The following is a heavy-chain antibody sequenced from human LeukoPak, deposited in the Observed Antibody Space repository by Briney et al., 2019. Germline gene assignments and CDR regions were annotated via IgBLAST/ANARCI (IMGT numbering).Heavy chain of an antibody. CDR2: ISWNSGSI. Sequence: QPGRSLRLSCAASGFTFDDYAMHWVRQAPGKGLEWVSGISWNSGSIGYADSVKGRFTISRDNAKNSLYLQMNSLRAEDTALYYCAKESYYDSSGLSLWGQGTLVTVSS. V-gene: IGHV3-9*01. J-gene: IGHJ4*02. D-gene: IGHD3-22*01. CDR1: GFTFDDYA. CDR3: AKESYYDSSGLSL.